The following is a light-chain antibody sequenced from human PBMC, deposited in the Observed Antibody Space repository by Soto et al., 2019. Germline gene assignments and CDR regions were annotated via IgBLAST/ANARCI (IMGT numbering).Light chain of an antibody. CDR1: QSISSY. J-gene: IGKJ1*01. Sequence: DIQMTQSPSSLSASVGDRVTITCRASQSISSYLNWYQQKPGKAPKLLIYAASSLQSGVPSRFSGSGSGTEFNLTISSLQPEDFATYYCQQYNSFIWTFGQGTKVDI. CDR3: QQYNSFIWT. V-gene: IGKV1-39*01. CDR2: AAS.